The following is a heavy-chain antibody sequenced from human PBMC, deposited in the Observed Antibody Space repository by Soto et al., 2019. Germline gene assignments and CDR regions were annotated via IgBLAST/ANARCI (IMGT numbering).Heavy chain of an antibody. CDR2: IFYSGST. V-gene: IGHV4-39*07. CDR1: GGSIRSSNYY. Sequence: PSETLSLTCTVSGGSIRSSNYYWGWIRQAPGKGLEWIGSIFYSGSTYYNPSLKSRVTMSVDTSANQFSLRLISVTAADTAEYYCARVLGTFDALGWFDPWGQGTRVTVSS. J-gene: IGHJ5*02. D-gene: IGHD1-1*01. CDR3: ARVLGTFDALGWFDP.